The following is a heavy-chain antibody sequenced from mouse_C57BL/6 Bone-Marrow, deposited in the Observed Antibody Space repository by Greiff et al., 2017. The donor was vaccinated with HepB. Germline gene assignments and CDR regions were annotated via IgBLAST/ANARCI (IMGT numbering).Heavy chain of an antibody. D-gene: IGHD4-1*01. CDR3: ALGVWFAY. J-gene: IGHJ3*01. CDR1: GYTFTSYW. V-gene: IGHV1-69*01. CDR2: IDPSDSYT. Sequence: QFQLQQPGAELVMPGASVKLSCKASGYTFTSYWMHWVKQRPGQGLEWIGEIDPSDSYTNYNQKFKGKSTLTVDKSSSTAYMQLSSLTSEDSAVYYCALGVWFAYWGQGTLVTVSA.